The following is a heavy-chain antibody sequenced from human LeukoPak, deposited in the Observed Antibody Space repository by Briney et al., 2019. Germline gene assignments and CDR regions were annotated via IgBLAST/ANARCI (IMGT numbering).Heavy chain of an antibody. CDR2: IRYDGSNK. V-gene: IGHV3-30*02. CDR1: GFIFNTYG. Sequence: SGGSLRLSCAASGFIFNTYGMHCVRQAPGKGLEWVAFIRYDGSNKYYADSVKGRFTISRDNSKNTLYLQMNSLRAEDTAVYYCAKDPSFRPGYFDYWGQGTLVTVSS. J-gene: IGHJ4*02. CDR3: AKDPSFRPGYFDY.